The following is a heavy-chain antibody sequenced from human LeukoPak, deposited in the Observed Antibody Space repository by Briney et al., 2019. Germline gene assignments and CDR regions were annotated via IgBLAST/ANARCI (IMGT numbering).Heavy chain of an antibody. D-gene: IGHD2-21*01. Sequence: KSSETLSLTCAVYGGSLSGYYWNWIRQPPGKGPERIGEINHSGSTNYNPSLKSRDTISVDTSKNQFSLKLSSVTAADTAVYYCARGIYPYYFDYWGQGTLVTVSS. CDR3: ARGIYPYYFDY. J-gene: IGHJ4*02. CDR2: INHSGST. CDR1: GGSLSGYY. V-gene: IGHV4-34*01.